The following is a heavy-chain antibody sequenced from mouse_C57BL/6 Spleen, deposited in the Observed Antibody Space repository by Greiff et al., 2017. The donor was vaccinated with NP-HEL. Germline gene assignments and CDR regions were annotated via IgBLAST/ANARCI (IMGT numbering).Heavy chain of an antibody. J-gene: IGHJ4*01. CDR3: ARARSNYDAMDY. Sequence: VQLQQPGAELVKPGASVKLSCKASGYTFTSYWMQWVKQRPGQGLEWIGEIDPSDSYTNYNQKFKGKATLTVDTSSSTAYMQLSSLTSEDSAVYYCARARSNYDAMDYWGQGTSVTVSS. V-gene: IGHV1-50*01. CDR2: IDPSDSYT. CDR1: GYTFTSYW. D-gene: IGHD2-5*01.